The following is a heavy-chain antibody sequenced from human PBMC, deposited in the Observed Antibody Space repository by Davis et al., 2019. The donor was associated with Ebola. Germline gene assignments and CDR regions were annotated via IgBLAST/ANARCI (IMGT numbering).Heavy chain of an antibody. CDR2: ISYDGSNK. V-gene: IGHV3-30*03. Sequence: PGGSLRLSCAASGFTFSSYGMHWVRQAPGKGLEWVAVISYDGSNKYYADSVKGRFTISRDNSKNTLYLQMNSLRAEDTAVYYCARDEVVPTMKPGGMDVWGQGTTVTVSS. CDR1: GFTFSSYG. CDR3: ARDEVVPTMKPGGMDV. D-gene: IGHD2-2*01. J-gene: IGHJ6*02.